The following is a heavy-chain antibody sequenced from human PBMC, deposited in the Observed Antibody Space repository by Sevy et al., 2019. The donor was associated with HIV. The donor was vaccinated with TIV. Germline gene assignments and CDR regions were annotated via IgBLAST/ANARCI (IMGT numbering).Heavy chain of an antibody. J-gene: IGHJ4*02. Sequence: GGSLRLSYAASGFDFSIYSMSWVRQAPGKGLEWVSTLSFGCGKINYADSVKGRFTISRDNSKSSVYLQMNNMRVEDTAVYYCAREGCTKPHDYWGQGTLVTVS. CDR3: AREGCTKPHDY. D-gene: IGHD2-8*01. V-gene: IGHV3-23*01. CDR1: GFDFSIYS. CDR2: LSFGCGKI.